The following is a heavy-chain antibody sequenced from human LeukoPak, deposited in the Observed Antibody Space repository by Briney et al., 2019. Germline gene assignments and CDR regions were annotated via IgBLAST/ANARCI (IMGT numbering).Heavy chain of an antibody. CDR1: GGSISSYY. CDR3: ARGGYYGSGNDFRFDP. V-gene: IGHV4-59*01. J-gene: IGHJ5*02. Sequence: KSSETLSLTCTDSGGSISSYYWSWIRQSPGKGLECIGYIHYTGSTNYNPSLKSRVTISVETSKNQFSLKLKSVTAADTAVYYCARGGYYGSGNDFRFDPWGQGTLVTVSS. D-gene: IGHD3-10*01. CDR2: IHYTGST.